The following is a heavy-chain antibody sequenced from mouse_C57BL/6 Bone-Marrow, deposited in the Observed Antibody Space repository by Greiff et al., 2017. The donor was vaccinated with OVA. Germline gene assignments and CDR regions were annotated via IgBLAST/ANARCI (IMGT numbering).Heavy chain of an antibody. CDR3: AIGGSSSFYYAMDY. J-gene: IGHJ4*01. CDR2: IHPSDSDT. Sequence: VQLQQPGAELVKPGASVKVSCKASGYTFTNYWMHWVKQRPGQGLEWIGRIHPSDSDTNYNQKFKGKATLTVDKSSSTAYMQLSSLTCEDSAVYYCAIGGSSSFYYAMDYWGQGTSVTVSS. CDR1: GYTFTNYW. V-gene: IGHV1-74*01. D-gene: IGHD1-1*01.